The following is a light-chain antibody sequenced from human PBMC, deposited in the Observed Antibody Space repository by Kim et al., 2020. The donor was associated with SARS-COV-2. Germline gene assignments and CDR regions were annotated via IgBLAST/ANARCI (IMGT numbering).Light chain of an antibody. CDR1: SGHRSYA. CDR2: VNSDGDY. Sequence: SVKLACTLSSGHRSYAIAWHQQHPEKGPRFLMKVNSDGDYRKGDGIPDRFSGSSSGAERYLTISSLQYEDEADYYCQTWGTGIQLFGGGTQLTV. J-gene: IGLJ3*02. CDR3: QTWGTGIQL. V-gene: IGLV4-69*01.